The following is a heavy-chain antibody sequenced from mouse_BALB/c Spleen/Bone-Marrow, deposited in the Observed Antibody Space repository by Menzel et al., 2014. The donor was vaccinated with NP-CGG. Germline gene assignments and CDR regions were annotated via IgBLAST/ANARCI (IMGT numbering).Heavy chain of an antibody. CDR3: ARSADWYFDV. V-gene: IGHV3-2*02. Sequence: EVQLQQSGPGLVKPSQSLSLPCTVTGYSITSDYAWNWIRQFPGNKLEWMGYISYSGSTSYNPSLKSRISITRDTSKTQFFLQLNSVTTEDTATYYCARSADWYFDVWGAGTTVTVSS. J-gene: IGHJ1*01. CDR1: GYSITSDYA. CDR2: ISYSGST.